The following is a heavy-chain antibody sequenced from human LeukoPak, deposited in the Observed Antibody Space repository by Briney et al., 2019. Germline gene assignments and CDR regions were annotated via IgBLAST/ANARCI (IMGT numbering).Heavy chain of an antibody. Sequence: SETLSLTCAVYGGSSIGYSWSWVRQPPGKGLEWIGEIDDSGTTNYRPSLKSRVTISVDTSKNQFSLKLSSVTAADTAVYYCARVPIAAPALPGGGSYYYYMDVWGKGTTVTVSS. V-gene: IGHV4-34*01. CDR2: IDDSGTT. D-gene: IGHD6-6*01. J-gene: IGHJ6*03. CDR3: ARVPIAAPALPGGGSYYYYMDV. CDR1: GGSSIGYS.